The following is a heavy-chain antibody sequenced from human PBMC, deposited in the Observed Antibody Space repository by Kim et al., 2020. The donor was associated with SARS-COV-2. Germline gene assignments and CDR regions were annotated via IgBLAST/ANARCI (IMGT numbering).Heavy chain of an antibody. CDR2: ISSSGSTI. J-gene: IGHJ4*02. CDR1: GFTFSSYE. CDR3: AREDCGGDCMGY. D-gene: IGHD2-21*02. V-gene: IGHV3-48*03. Sequence: GGSLRLSCAASGFTFSSYEMNWVRQAPGKGLEWVSYISSSGSTIYYADSVKGRFTISRDNAKNSLYLQMNSLRAEDTAVYYCAREDCGGDCMGYWGQGTLVTVSS.